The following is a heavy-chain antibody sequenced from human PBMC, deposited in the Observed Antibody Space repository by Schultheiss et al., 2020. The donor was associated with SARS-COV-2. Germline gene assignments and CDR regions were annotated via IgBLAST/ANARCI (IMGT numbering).Heavy chain of an antibody. CDR2: INPNSGGT. CDR1: GYTFTGYY. CDR3: ARYCSSTSCYSPSDY. V-gene: IGHV1-2*02. Sequence: ASVKVSCKASGYTFTGYYMHWVRQAPGQGLEWMGWINPNSGGTNYAQKFQGRVTMTRDTSISTAYMELSRLRSDDTAVYYCARYCSSTSCYSPSDYWGQGTLVTVSS. D-gene: IGHD2-2*01. J-gene: IGHJ4*02.